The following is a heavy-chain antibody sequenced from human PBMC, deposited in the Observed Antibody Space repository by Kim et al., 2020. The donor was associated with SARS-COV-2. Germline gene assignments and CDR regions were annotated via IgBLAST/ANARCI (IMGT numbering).Heavy chain of an antibody. CDR2: INHSGST. D-gene: IGHD3-9*01. V-gene: IGHV4-34*01. CDR3: ARGSLLRYRNWFDP. Sequence: SETLSLTCAVYGGSFSGYYWSWIRQPPGKGLEWIGEINHSGSTNYNPSLKSRVTISVDTSKNQYSLKLSSVTAADTAVYYCARGSLLRYRNWFDPWGQGTLVTVSS. CDR1: GGSFSGYY. J-gene: IGHJ5*02.